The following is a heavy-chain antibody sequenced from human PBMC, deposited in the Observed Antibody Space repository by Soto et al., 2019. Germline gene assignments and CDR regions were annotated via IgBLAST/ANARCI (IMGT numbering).Heavy chain of an antibody. CDR3: AKGRLAYYYYGMDV. Sequence: EVQLLESGGGLVQPGGSLRLSCAASGFTFSSYAMSWVRQAPGKGLEWVSAISGSGGSTYYADSVKGRFTISRDNSKKTLYLQMNSLRAEDTAVYYCAKGRLAYYYYGMDVWGQGTTVTVSS. J-gene: IGHJ6*02. V-gene: IGHV3-23*01. D-gene: IGHD2-21*01. CDR2: ISGSGGST. CDR1: GFTFSSYA.